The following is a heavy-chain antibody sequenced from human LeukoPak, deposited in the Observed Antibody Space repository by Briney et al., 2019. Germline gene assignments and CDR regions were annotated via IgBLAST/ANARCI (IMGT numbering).Heavy chain of an antibody. Sequence: GSLRLSCAASGFTFSSYWMHWARQAPGKGLVWVSRINSDGSSTSYADSVKGRFTISRDNAKNTLYLQMNSLRAEDTAVYYCACWRGGPRGIYNWFDPWGQGTLVTVSS. J-gene: IGHJ5*02. CDR3: ACWRGGPRGIYNWFDP. CDR1: GFTFSSYW. D-gene: IGHD3-16*01. CDR2: INSDGSST. V-gene: IGHV3-74*01.